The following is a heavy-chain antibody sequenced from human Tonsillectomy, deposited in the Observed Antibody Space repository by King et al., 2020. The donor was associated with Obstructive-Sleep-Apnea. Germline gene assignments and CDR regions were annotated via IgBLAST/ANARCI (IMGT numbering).Heavy chain of an antibody. CDR1: GYSFTNCW. V-gene: IGHV5-51*01. Sequence: QLVQSGAEVKKPGESLKISCKGSGYSFTNCWIGWVRQMPGKGLEWMGIIYPGDSDTRYSPSFQGQVTISADKSISTAYLQWSSLKASDTAIYYCARLYRYSGTYYGLADYWGQGSLVTVSS. J-gene: IGHJ4*02. D-gene: IGHD1-26*01. CDR2: IYPGDSDT. CDR3: ARLYRYSGTYYGLADY.